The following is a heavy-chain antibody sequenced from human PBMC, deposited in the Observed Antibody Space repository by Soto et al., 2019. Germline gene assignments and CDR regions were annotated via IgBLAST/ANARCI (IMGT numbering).Heavy chain of an antibody. J-gene: IGHJ4*02. CDR2: MGGSGGST. CDR1: GFTFSSYA. CDR3: AKALAYPLVGAPPGY. V-gene: IGHV3-23*01. Sequence: EVQLLESGGGLVQPGGSLRLSCAASGFTFSSYAMSWVRQAPGKGLEWVSAMGGSGGSTYYADSVKGRFTISRDNSKNTRYLQMNSPRAEDTAVYYCAKALAYPLVGAPPGYWGQGTLVTVSS. D-gene: IGHD1-26*01.